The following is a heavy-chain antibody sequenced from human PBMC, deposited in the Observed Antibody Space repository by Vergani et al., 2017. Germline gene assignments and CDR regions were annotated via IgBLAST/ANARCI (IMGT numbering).Heavy chain of an antibody. J-gene: IGHJ4*02. CDR3: ARTLSDSRGYYLDY. Sequence: QVTLKESGPALVKPTQTLTLTCTLSGFSVNSHPMRVIWIRQPPGKALEWLARIDWDDEKYYNTSLKTRLTVSKDTSKDQVVFALANVDPVDTATYYCARTLSDSRGYYLDYWGQGTLVTVSS. D-gene: IGHD3-22*01. CDR2: IDWDDEK. CDR1: GFSVNSHPMR. V-gene: IGHV2-70*04.